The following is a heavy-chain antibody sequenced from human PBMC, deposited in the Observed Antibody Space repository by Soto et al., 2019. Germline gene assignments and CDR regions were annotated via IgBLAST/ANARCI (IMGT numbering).Heavy chain of an antibody. V-gene: IGHV3-23*01. J-gene: IGHJ4*02. CDR3: AKDAYSSGWYAFDY. CDR1: GFTFGGYA. D-gene: IGHD6-19*01. CDR2: ISGSGGST. Sequence: GGSLRLSCAASGFTFGGYAMSWVRQAPGKGLEWVSAISGSGGSTYYADSVKGRFTISRDNSKNTLYLQMNSLRAEDTAVYYCAKDAYSSGWYAFDYWGPGTLVTVSS.